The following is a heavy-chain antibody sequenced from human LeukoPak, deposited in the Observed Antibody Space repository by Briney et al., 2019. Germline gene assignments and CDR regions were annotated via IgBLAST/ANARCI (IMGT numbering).Heavy chain of an antibody. CDR1: GYTFTNYG. Sequence: ASVKVSCKASGYTFTNYGISWVRQAPGQGLEWMAWISAYNGNTDYAQKFQGRVTVTADTSTSTAYMELRSLRSDDTAVYYCARSGCSAGRCYSQTVRFDSWGQGTLVTVSS. CDR2: ISAYNGNT. J-gene: IGHJ4*02. D-gene: IGHD2-15*01. V-gene: IGHV1-18*01. CDR3: ARSGCSAGRCYSQTVRFDS.